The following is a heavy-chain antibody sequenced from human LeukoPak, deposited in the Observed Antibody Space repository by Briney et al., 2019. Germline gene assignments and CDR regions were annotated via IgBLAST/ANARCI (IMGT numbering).Heavy chain of an antibody. Sequence: EASVKVSCKASGGTFSSCAISWVRHAPGQGLEWMGRIIPIFGTANYAQKFQGRVTITTDESTSTAYMELSSLRSEDTAVYYCASRRFWSGREIFWFDPWGQGTLVTVSS. CDR1: GGTFSSCA. J-gene: IGHJ5*02. D-gene: IGHD3-3*01. V-gene: IGHV1-69*05. CDR3: ASRRFWSGREIFWFDP. CDR2: IIPIFGTA.